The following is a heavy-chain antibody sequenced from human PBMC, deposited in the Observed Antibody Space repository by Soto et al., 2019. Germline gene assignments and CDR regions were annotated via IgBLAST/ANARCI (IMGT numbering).Heavy chain of an antibody. CDR1: GFMFSRYA. D-gene: IGHD3-3*01. CDR3: ARSRSGAVPDSFGY. CDR2: ISKDGSVN. J-gene: IGHJ1*01. Sequence: QVQLVESGGRVVQPGGSLRLSCAASGFMFSRYAIHWVRQAPGKGLEWVAVISKDGSVNYYADSVRGRFSISRDKSKNTGYFEMNGMRDDDTAVFYCARSRSGAVPDSFGYWGQGTLVTVSS. V-gene: IGHV3-30*14.